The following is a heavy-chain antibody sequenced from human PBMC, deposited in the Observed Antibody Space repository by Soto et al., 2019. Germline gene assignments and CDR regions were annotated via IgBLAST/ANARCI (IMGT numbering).Heavy chain of an antibody. CDR3: ARAPPRYCTNGVCFRAENWFDP. J-gene: IGHJ5*02. V-gene: IGHV4-34*01. CDR2: VNHSGST. Sequence: SETLSLTCAVYGGSFSGYYWSWIRQPPGKGLQWIGEVNHSGSTNYNPSLKSRVTISVDTSKNQFSLKLSSVTAADTAVYYCARAPPRYCTNGVCFRAENWFDPWGQGTLVTVCS. D-gene: IGHD2-8*01. CDR1: GGSFSGYY.